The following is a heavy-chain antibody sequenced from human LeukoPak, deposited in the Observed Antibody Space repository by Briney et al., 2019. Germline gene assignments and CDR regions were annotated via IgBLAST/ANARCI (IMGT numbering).Heavy chain of an antibody. J-gene: IGHJ3*02. CDR3: ARESNYYDSSGYATRAFDI. D-gene: IGHD3-22*01. CDR1: GGTFSSYA. Sequence: SVKVSRKASGGTFSSYAISWVRQAPGQGLEWMGGIIPIFGTANYAQKFQGRVTITADKSTSTAYMELSSLRSEDTAVYYCARESNYYDSSGYATRAFDIWGQGTMVTVSS. V-gene: IGHV1-69*06. CDR2: IIPIFGTA.